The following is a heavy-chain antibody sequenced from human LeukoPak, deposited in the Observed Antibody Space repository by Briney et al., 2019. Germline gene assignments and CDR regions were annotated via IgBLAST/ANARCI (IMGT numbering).Heavy chain of an antibody. CDR2: INHSGSP. CDR3: ARVNNYDILTGPNVFDI. V-gene: IGHV4-34*01. J-gene: IGHJ3*02. D-gene: IGHD3-9*01. Sequence: SETLSLTCAVYGGSFSGYYWSWIRQPPGKGLEWIGEINHSGSPNYNPSLKSRVTISIDTSKNQFSLKLSPVTAADTAVYYCARVNNYDILTGPNVFDIWGQGTLVTVSS. CDR1: GGSFSGYY.